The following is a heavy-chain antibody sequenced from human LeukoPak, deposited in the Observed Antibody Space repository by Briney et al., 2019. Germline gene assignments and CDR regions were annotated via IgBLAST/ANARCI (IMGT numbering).Heavy chain of an antibody. Sequence: SETLSLTCTVSGGSISTYYWNWIRQPAGKGLEWIGRIYTSGSTNYNPSLKSRVTISVDTSKNQFSLKLSSVTAADTAVYYCARDLLRSPPARGWFDPWGQGTLVTVSS. CDR1: GGSISTYY. V-gene: IGHV4-4*07. J-gene: IGHJ5*02. CDR2: IYTSGST. CDR3: ARDLLRSPPARGWFDP. D-gene: IGHD1-26*01.